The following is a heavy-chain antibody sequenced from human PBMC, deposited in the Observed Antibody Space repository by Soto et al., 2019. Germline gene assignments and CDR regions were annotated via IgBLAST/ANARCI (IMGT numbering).Heavy chain of an antibody. V-gene: IGHV4-4*07. CDR3: VRDGTKTLRDWFDP. CDR2: IYATGTT. CDR1: GASISGFY. D-gene: IGHD1-1*01. Sequence: KPSETLSLTCTVSGASISGFYWSWIRKSAGKGLEWIGRIYATGTTDYNPSLKSRVMMSVDTSKKQFSLKLRSVTAADTAVYYCVRDGTKTLRDWFDPWGQGISVPVYS. J-gene: IGHJ5*02.